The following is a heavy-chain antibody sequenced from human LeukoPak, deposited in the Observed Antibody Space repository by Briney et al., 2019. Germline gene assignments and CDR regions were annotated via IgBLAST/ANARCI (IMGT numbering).Heavy chain of an antibody. CDR3: ARVVGYCSGGSCYDSWFDP. CDR2: TYYRSKWYN. Sequence: SQTLSLTCAISGDSVPSNSAAWNWIRQSPSRGLEWLGRTYYRSKWYNDYAVSVKSRITINPDTSKNQFSLQLSSVTPEDTAVYYCARVVGYCSGGSCYDSWFDPWGQGTLVTVSS. D-gene: IGHD2-15*01. CDR1: GDSVPSNSAA. J-gene: IGHJ5*02. V-gene: IGHV6-1*01.